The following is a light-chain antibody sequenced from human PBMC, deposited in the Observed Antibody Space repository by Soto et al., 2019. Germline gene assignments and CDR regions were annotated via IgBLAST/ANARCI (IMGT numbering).Light chain of an antibody. CDR2: SAS. J-gene: IGKJ4*01. CDR1: QTVGND. Sequence: EIVLTQSPATLSLSPGERATLSCRASQTVGNDLVWYHQKRGQAPRLLIYSASNRATGIPARFSGSGSGTDFTLTSSSLEPEDCAAYYCQQRSNWPPTFGGGTKVELK. CDR3: QQRSNWPPT. V-gene: IGKV3-11*01.